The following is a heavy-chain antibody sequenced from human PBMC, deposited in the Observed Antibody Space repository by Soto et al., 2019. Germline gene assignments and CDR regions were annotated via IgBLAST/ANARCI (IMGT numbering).Heavy chain of an antibody. CDR3: TRDASRDSSARGWFDP. CDR1: GFTFRSFT. V-gene: IGHV3-21*01. Sequence: PGGSLRLSCAASGFTFRSFTMNWVRQAPGKGLEWVSTISSNSAYIYYTGALRGRFTISRDNAKNSLHLRMNSLRAEDTAVYYCTRDASRDSSARGWFDPMGPGNPGHRLL. CDR2: ISSNSAYI. J-gene: IGHJ5*02. D-gene: IGHD6-13*01.